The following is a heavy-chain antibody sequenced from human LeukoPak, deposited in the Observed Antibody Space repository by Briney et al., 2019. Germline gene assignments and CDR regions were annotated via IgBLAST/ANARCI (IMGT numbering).Heavy chain of an antibody. Sequence: GASVKVSCKASGYTFTSYAMHWVRQAPGQRLEWMGWINAGNGNTKYSQKFQGRVTITRDTSASTAYMELSSLRSEDTAVYYCARYGRPPIHAEGKDAFDIWGQGTMVTVSS. CDR2: INAGNGNT. J-gene: IGHJ3*02. CDR3: ARYGRPPIHAEGKDAFDI. D-gene: IGHD4-17*01. V-gene: IGHV1-3*01. CDR1: GYTFTSYA.